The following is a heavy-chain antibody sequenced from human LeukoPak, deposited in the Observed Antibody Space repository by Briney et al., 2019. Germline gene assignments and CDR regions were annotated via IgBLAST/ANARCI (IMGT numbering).Heavy chain of an antibody. J-gene: IGHJ4*02. D-gene: IGHD5-18*01. V-gene: IGHV3-23*01. Sequence: TGGSLRLSCAASGFTFSSYAMSWVRQAPGKGLEWVSAISGSGGSTYYADSVKGRFTISRDNAKNSLYLQMNSLRDEDTAVYYCARAQQNGYSYGNYWGQGTLVTVSS. CDR3: ARAQQNGYSYGNY. CDR2: ISGSGGST. CDR1: GFTFSSYA.